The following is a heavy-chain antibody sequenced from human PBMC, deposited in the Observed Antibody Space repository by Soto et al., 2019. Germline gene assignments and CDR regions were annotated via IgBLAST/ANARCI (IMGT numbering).Heavy chain of an antibody. J-gene: IGHJ4*02. Sequence: GSLRLSCAVSGLTFDTYAMSWVRQAPGKGLEWVSTIDRISSRTHYADSVKGRFTISRDNSKNTLYLQTNSLRVEDTAVSYCAKAVLGYWYHGMCYMHSEGWGQG. CDR3: AKAVLGYWYHGMCYMHSEG. CDR2: IDRISSRT. V-gene: IGHV3-23*05. CDR1: GLTFDTYA. D-gene: IGHD2-8*01.